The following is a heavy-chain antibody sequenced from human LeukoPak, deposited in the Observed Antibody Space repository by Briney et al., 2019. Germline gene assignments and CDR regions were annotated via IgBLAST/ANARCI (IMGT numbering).Heavy chain of an antibody. V-gene: IGHV4-61*02. CDR3: ARGGYGYDSYYYYYMDV. CDR1: GGSISSGSYY. D-gene: IGHD5-18*01. J-gene: IGHJ6*03. Sequence: PSQTLSLTCTVSGGSISSGSYYWRWIRQPAGKGLEWIGRIYTSGSTNYNPSLKSRVTISVDTSNNPFSLKLSSVTAADTAVYYCARGGYGYDSYYYYYMDVWGKGTTVTISS. CDR2: IYTSGST.